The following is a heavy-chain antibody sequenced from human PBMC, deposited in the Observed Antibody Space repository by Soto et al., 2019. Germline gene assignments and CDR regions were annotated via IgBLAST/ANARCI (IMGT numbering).Heavy chain of an antibody. D-gene: IGHD5-12*01. CDR1: GYTFTSYG. CDR3: ARVQSGDDFAY. V-gene: IGHV1-18*01. J-gene: IGHJ4*02. CDR2: ISAYNGNT. Sequence: QVQLVQSGAEVKKPGALVKVSCKASGYTFTSYGITWVRQAPGQGLEWMVWISAYNGNTHYAQKLQGRVTMTTDIPTSTASMELRSLRSDDTAVYYCARVQSGDDFAYWGQGTLVTVSS.